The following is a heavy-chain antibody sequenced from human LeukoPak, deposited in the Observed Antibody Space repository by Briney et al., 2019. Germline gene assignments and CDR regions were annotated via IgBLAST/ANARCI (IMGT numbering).Heavy chain of an antibody. CDR3: ASDDYYDSSGFDY. Sequence: GGSLRLSCAASGFTFSSYWMHWVRQAPGKGLVWVSRIKSDGSNTNYADSVKGRFTISRDNSKNTLYLQMNSLRAEDTAVYYCASDDYYDSSGFDYWGQGTLVTVSS. CDR2: IKSDGSNT. D-gene: IGHD3-22*01. CDR1: GFTFSSYW. J-gene: IGHJ4*02. V-gene: IGHV3-74*01.